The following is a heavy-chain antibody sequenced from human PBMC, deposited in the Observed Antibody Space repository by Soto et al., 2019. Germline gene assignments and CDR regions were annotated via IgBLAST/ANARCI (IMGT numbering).Heavy chain of an antibody. V-gene: IGHV3-48*03. Sequence: GSLRLSCSVSGFTFSSFEMNWVRQAPGKGLEWVSFIGGSGSSIYYADSVRGRFTISRDNAKNSLYLQMNSLRPEDTAVYYCARGGNFTIFGRYHSYGMDVWGQGTKVTVSS. D-gene: IGHD3-3*01. J-gene: IGHJ6*02. CDR1: GFTFSSFE. CDR2: IGGSGSSI. CDR3: ARGGNFTIFGRYHSYGMDV.